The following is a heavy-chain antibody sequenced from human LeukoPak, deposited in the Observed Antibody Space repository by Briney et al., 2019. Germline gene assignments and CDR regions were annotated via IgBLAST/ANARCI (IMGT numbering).Heavy chain of an antibody. Sequence: PWGSLRLSCAASGFTFSSYAMSWVRQAPGKGLEWVSAISGSGGSTYYADSVKGRFTISRDNSKNTLYLQMNSLRAEDTAVYYCAKAPAAVPDYYGSGSYATYYFDYWGQGTLVTVSP. J-gene: IGHJ4*02. CDR2: ISGSGGST. D-gene: IGHD3-10*01. V-gene: IGHV3-23*01. CDR1: GFTFSSYA. CDR3: AKAPAAVPDYYGSGSYATYYFDY.